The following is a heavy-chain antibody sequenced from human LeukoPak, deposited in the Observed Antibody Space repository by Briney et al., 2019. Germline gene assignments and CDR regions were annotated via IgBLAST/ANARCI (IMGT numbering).Heavy chain of an antibody. CDR2: ISSSSRYI. Sequence: GGSLRLSCAASGFTFSSYSINWVRQAPGKGLEWVSIISSSSRYIYYADSVKGRFTISRDNAKNSLYLQMNSLRAEDTAVYYCARDPSSIAARRHYYYMDVWGKGTTVTVSS. CDR1: GFTFSSYS. CDR3: ARDPSSIAARRHYYYMDV. J-gene: IGHJ6*03. V-gene: IGHV3-21*01. D-gene: IGHD6-6*01.